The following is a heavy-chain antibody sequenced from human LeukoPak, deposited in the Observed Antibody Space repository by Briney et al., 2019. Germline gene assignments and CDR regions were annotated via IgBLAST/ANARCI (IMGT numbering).Heavy chain of an antibody. CDR2: IIPTSGTP. V-gene: IGHV1-69*13. Sequence: VKVSCKASGITFSSYAFSWVRQAPGQGFEWMGGIIPTSGTPNYAQKFQGRVTITTDESTSTAYMELYSLRSEDTAVYYCAGDREYSGSYLDFDYWGQGTLVTVSS. CDR3: AGDREYSGSYLDFDY. D-gene: IGHD1-26*01. J-gene: IGHJ4*02. CDR1: GITFSSYA.